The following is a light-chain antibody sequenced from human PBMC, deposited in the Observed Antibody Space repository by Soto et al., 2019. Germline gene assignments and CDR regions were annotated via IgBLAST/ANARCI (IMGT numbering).Light chain of an antibody. Sequence: QSVLTQPASVSGSPGQSITISCTGTSSDVGSYNLVSWYQQHPDKAPKLMIYEDNRRPSGVSSRFSGSKSGNTASLTISRLQAEDEADYYCYSYAGSGTLYVFGTGTKVTVL. CDR1: SSDVGSYNL. CDR3: YSYAGSGTLYV. CDR2: EDN. V-gene: IGLV2-23*01. J-gene: IGLJ1*01.